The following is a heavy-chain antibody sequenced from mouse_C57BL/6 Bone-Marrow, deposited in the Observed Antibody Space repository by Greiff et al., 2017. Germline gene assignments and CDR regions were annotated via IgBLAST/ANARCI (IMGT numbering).Heavy chain of an antibody. CDR2: IWSGGST. CDR1: GFLLTSYG. CDR3: AKIADYAMDY. Sequence: VKLVESGPGLVQPSQSLSITCPVSGFLLTSYGVHWVRQPPGKGLELLGVIWSGGSTDCNAAFISRLSISKDNSKSQVFFKMNSLQADDTAIYYCAKIADYAMDYRGQGTSGTVSS. J-gene: IGHJ4*01. V-gene: IGHV2-4*01.